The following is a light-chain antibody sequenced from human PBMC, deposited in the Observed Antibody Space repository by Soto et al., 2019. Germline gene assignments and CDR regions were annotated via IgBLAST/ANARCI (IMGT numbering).Light chain of an antibody. J-gene: IGKJ4*01. V-gene: IGKV3-20*01. CDR1: QSVSSTY. CDR2: GAS. CDR3: QQYGRSPLT. Sequence: EIVLTQSPGTLSLSPGERATLSCRASQSVSSTYLAWYQQKPGQAPRLLIYGASSRATGIPDRFSGSGSGTDFTLTIRRLEPEDPAFYYCQQYGRSPLTFGGGTKVDIK.